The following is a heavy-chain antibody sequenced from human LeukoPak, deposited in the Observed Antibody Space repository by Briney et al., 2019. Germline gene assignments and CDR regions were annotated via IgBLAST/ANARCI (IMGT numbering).Heavy chain of an antibody. D-gene: IGHD2-21*01. CDR3: ARGAYCGGDCYDY. V-gene: IGHV3-33*01. CDR2: IWYDGSNK. Sequence: GGSLRLSCAASGFTFSGYGMHWVRQAPGKGLEWGAVIWYDGSNKYYADSVKGRFTISRDNSKNTLDLQMNTLRAEDTAVYYCARGAYCGGDCYDYWGQGTLVTVSS. J-gene: IGHJ4*02. CDR1: GFTFSGYG.